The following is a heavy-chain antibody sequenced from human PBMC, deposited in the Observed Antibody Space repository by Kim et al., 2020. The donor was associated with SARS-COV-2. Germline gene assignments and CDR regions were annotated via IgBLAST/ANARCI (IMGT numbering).Heavy chain of an antibody. V-gene: IGHV1-69*13. J-gene: IGHJ5*02. CDR1: GGTFSSYA. CDR2: IIPIFGTA. CDR3: ARDDSGTYYYGSGSSGLDP. D-gene: IGHD3-10*01. Sequence: SVKVSCKASGGTFSSYAISWVRQAPGQGLEWMGGIIPIFGTANYAQKFQGRVTITADESTSTAYMELSSLRSEDTAVYYCARDDSGTYYYGSGSSGLDPWGQGTLVTVSS.